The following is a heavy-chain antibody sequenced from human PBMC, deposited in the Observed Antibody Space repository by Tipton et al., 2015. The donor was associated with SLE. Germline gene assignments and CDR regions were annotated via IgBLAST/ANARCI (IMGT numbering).Heavy chain of an antibody. CDR1: GDSISRSNW. J-gene: IGHJ4*02. V-gene: IGHV4-4*02. D-gene: IGHD4-17*01. CDR3: ARVDSTVTTGLDY. CDR2: IYHSGST. Sequence: TLSLTCAVSGDSISRSNWWSWVRQPPGKGLEWIGEIYHSGSTNYNPSLRSRVSISLDTSKNQFSLKLTSVTAADTAVYYCARVDSTVTTGLDYWGQGILVTVSS.